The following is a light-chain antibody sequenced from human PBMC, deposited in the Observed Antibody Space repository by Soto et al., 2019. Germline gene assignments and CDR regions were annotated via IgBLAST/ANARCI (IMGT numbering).Light chain of an antibody. CDR3: QQNFSPFVT. CDR1: ETITDF. V-gene: IGKV1-39*01. Sequence: DIQMTQSPPSLSASVGDRVTITRRASETITDFLNWYQLKPGKAPKLLIYSASNLQPGVPSRFSGSGYGTDFTLTLSGLQHEDSATYYCQQNFSPFVTFGAGTKVEV. J-gene: IGKJ4*01. CDR2: SAS.